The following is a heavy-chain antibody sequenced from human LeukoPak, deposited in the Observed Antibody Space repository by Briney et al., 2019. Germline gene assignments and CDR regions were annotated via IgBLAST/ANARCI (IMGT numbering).Heavy chain of an antibody. D-gene: IGHD3-9*01. CDR3: AKDPPLYYDILTGYKGFFDY. CDR2: ISGSGGST. V-gene: IGHV3-23*01. Sequence: GGSLRLSCAASGFTFSSYAMSWVRQAPGKGLEWVSAISGSGGSTCYADSVKGRFTISRDNSKNTLYLQMNSLRAEDTAVYYCAKDPPLYYDILTGYKGFFDYWGQGTLVTVSS. J-gene: IGHJ4*02. CDR1: GFTFSSYA.